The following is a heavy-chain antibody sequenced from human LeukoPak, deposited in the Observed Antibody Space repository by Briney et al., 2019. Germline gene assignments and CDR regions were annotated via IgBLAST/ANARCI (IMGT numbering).Heavy chain of an antibody. D-gene: IGHD2-2*03. V-gene: IGHV3-48*03. CDR2: ISSSGGTI. Sequence: HTGGSLRFSCAASGFTFSSYEMNWVRQAPGKGLEWVSYISSSGGTIYYADSVKGQFTISRDNAKNSLYLQMNSLRAEDTAVYYCARERGGYCSGTSCSRAFDIWGQGTMVTVSS. CDR1: GFTFSSYE. J-gene: IGHJ3*02. CDR3: ARERGGYCSGTSCSRAFDI.